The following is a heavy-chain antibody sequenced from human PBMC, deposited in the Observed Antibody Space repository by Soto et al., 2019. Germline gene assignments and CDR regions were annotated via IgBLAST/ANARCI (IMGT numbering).Heavy chain of an antibody. J-gene: IGHJ1*01. Sequence: GGSLRLSCAVSGFYFNNYGINWVRQAPGKGLEWVSSVSKSDYTYYSDSVKGRFTISRDNAKNSVSLQMNSLRAEDTAVYYCAREDSIIIPAVSDFWGQGTPVTVSS. CDR2: VSKSDYT. CDR1: GFYFNNYG. V-gene: IGHV3-21*01. D-gene: IGHD2-2*01. CDR3: AREDSIIIPAVSDF.